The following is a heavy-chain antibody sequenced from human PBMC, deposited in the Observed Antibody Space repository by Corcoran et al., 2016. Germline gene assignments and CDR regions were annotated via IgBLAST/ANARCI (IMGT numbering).Heavy chain of an antibody. CDR1: GYIFTDYY. CDR3: ARDQGAAGDCSGGSCQPNCMDV. J-gene: IGHJ6*02. Sequence: QVQLVQSGAEVKKPGASVKVSCKASGYIFTDYYMHWVRQAPGQELGWMGRINPNSGGTNYAQKFQGRVTMTRDTSISTAYTELSSLRAEDTAVYYCARDQGAAGDCSGGSCQPNCMDVWGQGTTVTVSS. CDR2: INPNSGGT. D-gene: IGHD2-15*01. V-gene: IGHV1-2*06.